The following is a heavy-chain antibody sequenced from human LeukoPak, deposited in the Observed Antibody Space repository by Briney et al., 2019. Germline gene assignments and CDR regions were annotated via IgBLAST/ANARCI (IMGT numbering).Heavy chain of an antibody. V-gene: IGHV4-38-2*02. CDR2: IYHSGST. Sequence: SETLSLTCTVSGYSISSGYYWGWIRQPPGKGLKWIGSIYHSGSTYYNPSLKSRVTISVDTSKNQFSLKLSSVTAADTAVYYCARSPFWGGSYYFDYWGQGTLVTVSS. D-gene: IGHD1-26*01. CDR3: ARSPFWGGSYYFDY. CDR1: GYSISSGYY. J-gene: IGHJ4*02.